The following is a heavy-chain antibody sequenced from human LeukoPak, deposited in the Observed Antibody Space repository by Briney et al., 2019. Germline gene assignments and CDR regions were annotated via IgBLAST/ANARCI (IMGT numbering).Heavy chain of an antibody. Sequence: SGGSLRLSCAASGFTFSSYSMNWVRQAPGKGLEWVAVISYDGSNKYYADSVKGRFTISRDNSKNTPYLQMNSLRAEDTAVYYCAGPIFGVVMNPFDYWGQGTLVTVSS. CDR3: AGPIFGVVMNPFDY. J-gene: IGHJ4*02. V-gene: IGHV3-30*03. D-gene: IGHD3-3*01. CDR2: ISYDGSNK. CDR1: GFTFSSYS.